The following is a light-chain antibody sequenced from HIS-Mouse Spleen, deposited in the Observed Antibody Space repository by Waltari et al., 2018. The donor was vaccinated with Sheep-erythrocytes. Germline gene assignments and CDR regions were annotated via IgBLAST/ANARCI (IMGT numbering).Light chain of an antibody. CDR1: KLGDKY. V-gene: IGLV3-1*01. Sequence: SYELTQPPSVSVSPGQTASITCSGDKLGDKYACWYQQKPGPSPVLVIYQASKRPSGNPERFSGSNSGNTATLTISGTQAMDEADYYCQAWDSSTAVFGGGTKLTVL. CDR2: QAS. CDR3: QAWDSSTAV. J-gene: IGLJ2*01.